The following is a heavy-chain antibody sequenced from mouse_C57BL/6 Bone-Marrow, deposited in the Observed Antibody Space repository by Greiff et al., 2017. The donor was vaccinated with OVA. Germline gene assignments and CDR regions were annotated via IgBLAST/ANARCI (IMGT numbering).Heavy chain of an antibody. V-gene: IGHV14-4*01. CDR2: IDPENGDT. D-gene: IGHD4-1*02. CDR3: TNWDRFAY. Sequence: VQLKESGAELVRPGASVKLSCTASGFNIKDDYMHWVKQRPEQGLEWIGRIDPENGDTEYASKFQGKATITADTSSNTAYLQLSSLTSEDTAVYYCTNWDRFAYWGQGTLVTVSA. J-gene: IGHJ3*01. CDR1: GFNIKDDY.